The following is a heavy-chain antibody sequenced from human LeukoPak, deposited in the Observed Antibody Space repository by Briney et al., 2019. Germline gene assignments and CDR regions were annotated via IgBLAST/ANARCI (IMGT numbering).Heavy chain of an antibody. D-gene: IGHD6-19*01. J-gene: IGHJ4*02. Sequence: GASVKVSCKASGYTFTGYYMHWVRQAPGQGLEWMGWINPDSGGTNYAQKFQGRVTMTRDTSISTAYMELSRLRSDDTAVYYCARSAVAGKGRDYWGQGTLVTVSS. V-gene: IGHV1-2*02. CDR3: ARSAVAGKGRDY. CDR1: GYTFTGYY. CDR2: INPDSGGT.